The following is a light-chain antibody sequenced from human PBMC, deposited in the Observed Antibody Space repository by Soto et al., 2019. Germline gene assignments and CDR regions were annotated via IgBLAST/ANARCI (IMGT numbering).Light chain of an antibody. CDR2: DVS. V-gene: IGLV2-14*01. J-gene: IGLJ2*01. CDR1: SSDVGGYNY. CDR3: SSSTSSSTPRV. Sequence: QSALTQPASVSGSPGQSITISCTGTSSDVGGYNYVSWYQQHPGKAPKLMIYDVSNRPSGVSNRFSGSKSGNTASLTISGLQAEDEADYYCSSSTSSSTPRVFGGGTKVTVL.